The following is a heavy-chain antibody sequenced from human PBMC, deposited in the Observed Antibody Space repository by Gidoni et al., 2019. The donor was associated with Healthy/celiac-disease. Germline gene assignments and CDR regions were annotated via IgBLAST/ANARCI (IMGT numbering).Heavy chain of an antibody. V-gene: IGHV3-66*01. Sequence: EVQLVESGGGLVQPGGSLRLSCAASGFTVSSNYMSWVRQAPGKGLEWVSVIYSGGSTYYADSVKGRFTISRDNSKNTLYLQMNSLRAEDTAVYYCARVASNSYGYLDVWGQGTTVTVSS. CDR1: GFTVSSNY. D-gene: IGHD5-18*01. J-gene: IGHJ6*02. CDR3: ARVASNSYGYLDV. CDR2: IYSGGST.